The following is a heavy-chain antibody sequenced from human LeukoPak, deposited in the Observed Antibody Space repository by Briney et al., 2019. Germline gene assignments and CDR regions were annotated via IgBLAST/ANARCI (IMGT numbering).Heavy chain of an antibody. CDR2: IYYSGST. CDR3: ARFAGPYSSGPVDAFDI. Sequence: SETLSLTCTVSGGSISSGGYYWSWIRQPPGKGLEWIGYIYYSGSTNYNPSLKSRVTISVDTSKNQFSLKLSSVTAADTAVYYCARFAGPYSSGPVDAFDIWGQGTMVTVSS. CDR1: GGSISSGGYY. D-gene: IGHD6-19*01. V-gene: IGHV4-61*08. J-gene: IGHJ3*02.